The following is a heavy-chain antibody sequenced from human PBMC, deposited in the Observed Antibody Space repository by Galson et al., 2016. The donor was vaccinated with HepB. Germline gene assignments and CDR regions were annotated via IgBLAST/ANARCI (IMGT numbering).Heavy chain of an antibody. CDR2: ISSSSSYI. Sequence: SLRLSCAASGFTFSSYSMNWVRQAPGKGLEWVSSISSSSSYIYYADPVKGRFTISRDNAKNSLYLQMNSLRAEDTAVYYCARDLAAGTRWDKGIAAALLYYYYGMDVWGQGTTVTVSS. CDR3: ARDLAAGTRWDKGIAAALLYYYYGMDV. J-gene: IGHJ6*02. CDR1: GFTFSSYS. V-gene: IGHV3-21*01. D-gene: IGHD6-13*01.